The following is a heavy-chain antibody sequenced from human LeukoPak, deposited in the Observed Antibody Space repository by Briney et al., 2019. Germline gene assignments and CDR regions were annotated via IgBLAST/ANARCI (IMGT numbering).Heavy chain of an antibody. CDR1: GDSVSSNVYY. V-gene: IGHV4-34*01. CDR2: INHSGST. D-gene: IGHD3-22*01. Sequence: SETLSLTCTVSGDSVSSNVYYWNWIRQPPGRGLEWIGEINHSGSTNYNPSLKSRVTISVDTSKNQFSLKLTSVTAADTAVYYCATLGEYYDSSGYYYNWGQGTLVTVSS. CDR3: ATLGEYYDSSGYYYN. J-gene: IGHJ4*02.